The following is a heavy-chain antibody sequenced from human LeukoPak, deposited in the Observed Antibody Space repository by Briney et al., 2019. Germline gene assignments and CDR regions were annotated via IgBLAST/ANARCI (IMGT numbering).Heavy chain of an antibody. D-gene: IGHD3-22*01. J-gene: IGHJ4*02. CDR1: GGSISSYY. CDR2: IYTSGST. Sequence: SETLSLTCTVSGGSISSYYWSWIRQPPGKELEWIGYIYTSGSTNYNPSLKSRVTISVDTSKNQFSLKLSSVTAADTAVYYCARLGDYYDSSGYGNWGQGTLVTVSS. CDR3: ARLGDYYDSSGYGN. V-gene: IGHV4-4*09.